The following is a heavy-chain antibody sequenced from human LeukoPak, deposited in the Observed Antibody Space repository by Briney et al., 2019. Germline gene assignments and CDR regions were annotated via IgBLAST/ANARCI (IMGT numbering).Heavy chain of an antibody. CDR3: ARVEGIAAAGSPFDP. J-gene: IGHJ5*02. Sequence: GGSLRLSCAASGFTFSSYSMNWVRQAPGKGLEWVSSISSSSSYINYADSVKGRFTISRDNAKNSLYLQMNSLRAEDTAVYYCARVEGIAAAGSPFDPWGQGTLVTVSS. CDR1: GFTFSSYS. CDR2: ISSSSSYI. V-gene: IGHV3-21*01. D-gene: IGHD6-13*01.